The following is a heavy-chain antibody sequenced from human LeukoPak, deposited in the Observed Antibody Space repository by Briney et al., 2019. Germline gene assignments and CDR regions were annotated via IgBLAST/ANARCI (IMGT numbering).Heavy chain of an antibody. CDR1: GGSIGSNY. V-gene: IGHV4-59*08. D-gene: IGHD6-19*01. J-gene: IGHJ4*02. CDR3: AKYGNSGWVIDN. Sequence: SETLSLTCTVSGGSIGSNYWTWIRQPPGKGLEYIGYIYYTGGTNYNPSLKSRVTISVDTSKNQFSLKLSSVTAADTAVYFCAKYGNSGWVIDNWGQGTLVAVSS. CDR2: IYYTGGT.